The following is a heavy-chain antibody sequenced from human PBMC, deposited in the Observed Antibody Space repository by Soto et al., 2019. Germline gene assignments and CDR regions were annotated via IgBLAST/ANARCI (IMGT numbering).Heavy chain of an antibody. V-gene: IGHV3-74*01. J-gene: IGHJ4*02. D-gene: IGHD4-17*01. CDR1: GFTFSGYW. Sequence: EVQLVESGGGLVQPGGSLRLSCAASGFTFSGYWIHWVRQAPGKGLVWVSRINSDGSSTSYADSVKGRFTISRDNAKNTLYLQMNSLRAEDTAVYYCAREAPYGDPSDYWGQGTLVTVSS. CDR2: INSDGSST. CDR3: AREAPYGDPSDY.